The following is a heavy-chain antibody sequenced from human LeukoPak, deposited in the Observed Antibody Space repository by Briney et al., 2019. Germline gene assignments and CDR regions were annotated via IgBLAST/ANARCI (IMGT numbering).Heavy chain of an antibody. Sequence: GESLKISCKGSGYSFTSYWISGVRQMPGKGLEWMGRIDPSDSYTNYSPSFQGHVTISADKSNSTAYLQWSSLKASDTAMYYCARQGPVSGQFFYGMDVWGQGTTVTVSS. CDR3: ARQGPVSGQFFYGMDV. CDR2: IDPSDSYT. V-gene: IGHV5-10-1*01. J-gene: IGHJ6*02. D-gene: IGHD5/OR15-5a*01. CDR1: GYSFTSYW.